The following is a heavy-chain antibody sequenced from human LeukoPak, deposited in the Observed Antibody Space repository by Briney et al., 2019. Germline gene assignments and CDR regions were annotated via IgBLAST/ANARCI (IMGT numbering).Heavy chain of an antibody. V-gene: IGHV1-24*01. CDR3: GGGDDSSGYYYYLRY. J-gene: IGHJ4*02. CDR2: FDPEDGET. CDR1: GYTLTDLS. D-gene: IGHD3-22*01. Sequence: GASVKVSCKVSGYTLTDLSIHWVQQAPGKGLEWMGGFDPEDGETIYAQKFQGRVTMTEDTSTDTAYMELSSLRSEDTAVYYCGGGDDSSGYYYYLRYWGQGTLVTVSS.